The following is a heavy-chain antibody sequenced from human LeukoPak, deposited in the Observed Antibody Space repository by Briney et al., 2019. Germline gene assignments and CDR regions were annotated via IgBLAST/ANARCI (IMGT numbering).Heavy chain of an antibody. CDR2: IYYSGST. D-gene: IGHD2-15*01. CDR3: ARDGVCNGGSCYSEAFDI. V-gene: IGHV4-59*01. Sequence: SETLSLTCTVSGGSISSYYWSWIRQPPGKGLEWIGYIYYSGSTNYNPSLKSRVTISVDTSKNQFSLKLSSVTAADTAVYYCARDGVCNGGSCYSEAFDIWGQGTMVTVSS. J-gene: IGHJ3*02. CDR1: GGSISSYY.